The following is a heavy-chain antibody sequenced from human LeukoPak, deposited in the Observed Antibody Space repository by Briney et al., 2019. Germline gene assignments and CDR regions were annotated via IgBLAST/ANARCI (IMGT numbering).Heavy chain of an antibody. CDR1: GGTFSSYA. CDR3: ARDMTGTTGLDY. Sequence: SVKVSCKASGGTFSSYAISWVRQAPGQGLEWMGGIIPIFGTANYAQKFQGRVTITMDESTSTAYMELSSLRSEDTAVYYCARDMTGTTGLDYWGQGTLVTVSS. CDR2: IIPIFGTA. J-gene: IGHJ4*02. D-gene: IGHD1-7*01. V-gene: IGHV1-69*05.